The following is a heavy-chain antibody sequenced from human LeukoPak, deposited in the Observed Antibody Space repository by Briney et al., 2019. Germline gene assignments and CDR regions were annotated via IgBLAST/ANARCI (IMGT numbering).Heavy chain of an antibody. D-gene: IGHD3-3*01. Sequence: GASVKVSCKASGGTFSSYAISWVRQAPGQGLEWMGWISAYNGNTNYAQKLQGRVTMTTDTSTSTAYMELRSLRSDDTAVYYCARDLKYYDFWSGYYKYYFDYWGQGTLVTVSS. J-gene: IGHJ4*02. CDR1: GGTFSSYA. CDR3: ARDLKYYDFWSGYYKYYFDY. V-gene: IGHV1-18*01. CDR2: ISAYNGNT.